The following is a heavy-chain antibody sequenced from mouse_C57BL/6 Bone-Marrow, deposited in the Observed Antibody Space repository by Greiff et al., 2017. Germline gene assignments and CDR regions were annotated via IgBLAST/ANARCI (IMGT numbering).Heavy chain of an antibody. Sequence: VQLQESGSELRSPGSSVKLSCKDFDSEVFPIAYMSWVRQKPGHGFEWIGGILPSIGRTLYGEKFEDKATLDADTLSNTAYLELNSLTSEDSAIYYCARNDGYPPFYLDYWGQGTTLTVSS. CDR1: DSEVFPIAY. D-gene: IGHD2-3*01. J-gene: IGHJ2*01. CDR2: ILPSIGRT. CDR3: ARNDGYPPFYLDY. V-gene: IGHV15-2*01.